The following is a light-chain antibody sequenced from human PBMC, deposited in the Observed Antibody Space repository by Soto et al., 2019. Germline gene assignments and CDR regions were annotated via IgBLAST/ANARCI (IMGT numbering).Light chain of an antibody. J-gene: IGKJ2*01. V-gene: IGKV3-20*01. Sequence: EIVLTQSPGTLSLSPGEGATLSCRASQSVNNNYVAWYQQKSGQPPRLLIFAASSRATGIPGRFSGSGSGTDFTLTISGLEPEDFAVYYCQQYGSSLYTFGQGTKLEIK. CDR2: AAS. CDR1: QSVNNNY. CDR3: QQYGSSLYT.